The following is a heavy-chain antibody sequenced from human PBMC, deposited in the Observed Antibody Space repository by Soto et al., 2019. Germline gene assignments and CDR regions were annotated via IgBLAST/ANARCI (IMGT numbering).Heavy chain of an antibody. J-gene: IGHJ6*02. CDR1: GFTFSSYA. V-gene: IGHV3-30-3*01. Sequence: PGGSLRLSCAASGFTFSSYAMHWVRQAPGKGLEWVAVISYDGSNKYYADSVKGRFTISRDNSKNTLYLQMNSLRAEDTAVYYCARGDCSSTSCYLPIGDYYYYYGMDVWGQGTTVTVSS. D-gene: IGHD2-2*01. CDR3: ARGDCSSTSCYLPIGDYYYYYGMDV. CDR2: ISYDGSNK.